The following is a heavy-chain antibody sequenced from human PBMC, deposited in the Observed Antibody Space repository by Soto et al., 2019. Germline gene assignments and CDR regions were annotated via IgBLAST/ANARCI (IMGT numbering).Heavy chain of an antibody. CDR3: ARDPNGGQWLFNY. CDR1: GFTFSSYA. V-gene: IGHV3-33*01. CDR2: IWSDGGNK. J-gene: IGHJ4*02. Sequence: QVQLVESGGGVVQPGRSLRLSCVASGFTFSSYAMHWVRQAPGKGLEWVAVIWSDGGNKNYGDSVKGRFTISRDNSKNTLWLQMNSLRAEDTAVYYCARDPNGGQWLFNYWGQGMLVTVSS. D-gene: IGHD6-19*01.